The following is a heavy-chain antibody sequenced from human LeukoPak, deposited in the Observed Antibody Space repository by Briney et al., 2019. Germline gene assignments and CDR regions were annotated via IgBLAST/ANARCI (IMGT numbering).Heavy chain of an antibody. D-gene: IGHD1-26*01. CDR3: AREIELSGGDY. CDR1: GLTFGDYA. V-gene: IGHV3-48*03. Sequence: GGSLRLSCTASGLTFGDYAMNWVRQAPGEGLEWVSYISSSGSTIYYADSVKGRFTISRDNAKNSLYLQMNSLRAEDTAVYYCAREIELSGGDYWGQGTLVTVSS. CDR2: ISSSGSTI. J-gene: IGHJ4*02.